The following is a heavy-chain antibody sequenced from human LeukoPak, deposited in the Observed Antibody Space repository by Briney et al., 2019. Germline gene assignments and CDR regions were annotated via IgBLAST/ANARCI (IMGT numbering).Heavy chain of an antibody. J-gene: IGHJ4*02. CDR2: INHSGST. CDR1: GGSFSGYY. D-gene: IGHD2-2*01. CDR3: ARVGYCSSTSCYYFDY. V-gene: IGHV4-34*01. Sequence: SDTLSLTCAVYGGSFSGYYWSWLRQPPGKGLEWVGEINHSGSTNHNPSLKSRVTISVDTSKNQFSLKLSSVTAADTAVYYCARVGYCSSTSCYYFDYWGQGTLVTVSS.